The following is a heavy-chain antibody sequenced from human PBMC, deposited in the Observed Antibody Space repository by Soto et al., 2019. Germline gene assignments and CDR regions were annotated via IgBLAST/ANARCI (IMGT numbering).Heavy chain of an antibody. V-gene: IGHV1-69*01. CDR3: ASVVGSGWPVAWFDP. Sequence: QVQLVQSGAEVKKPGSSVKVSCKASGGTFSSYAISWVRQAPGQGLEWMGGIIPIFGTANYAQKFQGRVTITADESTSTAYMELSSLRSDDMAVYYCASVVGSGWPVAWFDPWGQGTLVTVSS. D-gene: IGHD6-19*01. J-gene: IGHJ5*02. CDR2: IIPIFGTA. CDR1: GGTFSSYA.